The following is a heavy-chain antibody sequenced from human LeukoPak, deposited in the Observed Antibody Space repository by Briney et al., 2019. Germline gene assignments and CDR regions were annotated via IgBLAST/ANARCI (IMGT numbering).Heavy chain of an antibody. CDR3: ARGITMVRGVISYYYYGMDV. D-gene: IGHD3-10*01. CDR1: AYSISSGYY. Sequence: SETLSLTCFVSAYSISSGYYWGWIRQPPGKGLEWIGNIHHSGSTYYNPSLKSRVTISVDTSKNQLSLKPSSVTAADTAVYYCARGITMVRGVISYYYYGMDVWGQGTTVTVSS. CDR2: IHHSGST. V-gene: IGHV4-38-2*02. J-gene: IGHJ6*02.